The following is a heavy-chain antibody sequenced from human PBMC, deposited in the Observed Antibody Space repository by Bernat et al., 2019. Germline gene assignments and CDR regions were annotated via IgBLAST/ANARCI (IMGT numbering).Heavy chain of an antibody. J-gene: IGHJ4*02. CDR2: INSDGSST. CDR1: GFTFSSYW. CDR3: ARSVSNYDFWSGYYTDLDY. D-gene: IGHD3-3*01. Sequence: EVQLVESGGGLVQPGGSLRLSCAASGFTFSSYWMHWVRQAPGKGLVWVSRINSDGSSTSYADSVKGRFTISRDNAKNTLYLQMNSLRAEDTAVYCCARSVSNYDFWSGYYTDLDYWGQGTLVTVSS. V-gene: IGHV3-74*01.